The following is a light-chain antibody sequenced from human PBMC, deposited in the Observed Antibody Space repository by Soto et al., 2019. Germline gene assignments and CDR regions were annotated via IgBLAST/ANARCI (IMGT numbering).Light chain of an antibody. V-gene: IGKV3D-20*02. J-gene: IGKJ1*01. Sequence: EIVLTQSPGTLSLSPGERATLSCRASQSVSNNYLAWYQQKPGQAPRLLIYGASNRATGIPDRFSGSGSGTDFTLTIGSLEPEDFAVYYCQQRSNWRTFGQGTKVDIK. CDR3: QQRSNWRT. CDR2: GAS. CDR1: QSVSNNY.